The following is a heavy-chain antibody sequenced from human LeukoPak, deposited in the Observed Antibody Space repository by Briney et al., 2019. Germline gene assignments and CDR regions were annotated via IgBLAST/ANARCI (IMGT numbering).Heavy chain of an antibody. CDR2: IYYSGST. D-gene: IGHD3-22*01. V-gene: IGHV4-59*08. J-gene: IGHJ4*02. CDR1: GGSISSYY. Sequence: PSETLSLTCTVSGGSISSYYWSWIRQPPGKGLEWIGYIYYSGSTNYNPSLKSRVTISVDTSKNQFSLKLCSVTAADTAVYYCARLERGYQAFDYWGQGTLVTVSS. CDR3: ARLERGYQAFDY.